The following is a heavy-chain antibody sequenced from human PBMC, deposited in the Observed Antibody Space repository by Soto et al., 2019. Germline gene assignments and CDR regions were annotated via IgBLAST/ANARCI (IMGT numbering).Heavy chain of an antibody. J-gene: IGHJ4*02. V-gene: IGHV4-4*02. Sequence: QVQLQESRPGLVKPSGTLSLTCAVSGGSIISSNWWSWARQPPGKGLEWIGENYHSGSTNYNPSLKSRDPISEDKTKRPFCAKMSFWTPTDNAGVYLAATGSPCVRGTGERGGGYWGQET. D-gene: IGHD3-10*02. CDR2: NYHSGST. CDR3: AATGSPCVRGTGERGGGY. CDR1: GGSIISSNW.